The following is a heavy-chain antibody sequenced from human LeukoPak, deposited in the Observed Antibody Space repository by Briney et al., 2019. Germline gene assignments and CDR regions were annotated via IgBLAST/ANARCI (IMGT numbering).Heavy chain of an antibody. Sequence: PSETLSLTCAVYGGSFSGYYWSWIRQPPGKGLEWVAYISDIGSINYNPSLKSRVTISLDTSKNQFSLKLSSVTAADTAVYYCAGHHPRNTVDFWGQGTLVTVSS. CDR3: AGHHPRNTVDF. CDR1: GGSFSGYY. D-gene: IGHD2-8*02. J-gene: IGHJ4*02. CDR2: ISDIGSI. V-gene: IGHV4-59*08.